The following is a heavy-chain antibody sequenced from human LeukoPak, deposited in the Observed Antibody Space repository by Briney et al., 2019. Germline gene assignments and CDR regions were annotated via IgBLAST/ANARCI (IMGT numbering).Heavy chain of an antibody. D-gene: IGHD3-22*01. CDR3: ASPPLYYYDSSGYYFFDY. CDR2: ISYDGSNK. Sequence: GGSLRLSCAASGFTFSSYGMHWVRQAPGKGLEWVAVISYDGSNKYYADSVKGRFTISRDNSKNTLYLQMNSLRAEDTAVYYCASPPLYYYDSSGYYFFDYWGQGTLVTVSS. V-gene: IGHV3-30*03. CDR1: GFTFSSYG. J-gene: IGHJ4*02.